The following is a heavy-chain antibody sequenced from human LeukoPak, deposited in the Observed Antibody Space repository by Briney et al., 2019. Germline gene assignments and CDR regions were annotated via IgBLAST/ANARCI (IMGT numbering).Heavy chain of an antibody. J-gene: IGHJ1*01. V-gene: IGHV3-23*01. CDR3: AKDDAWGLXKH. Sequence: PGGPLRLSCAASGFIFSIHGMNGGRQAPGKGLGWVSGISPGGGITYYTDSVKGRFTISRDNFKNTVSLQMHSLRGEDTAVYYCAKDDAWGLXKHWXXXTXXTVS. D-gene: IGHD3-16*01. CDR1: GFIFSIHG. CDR2: ISPGGGIT.